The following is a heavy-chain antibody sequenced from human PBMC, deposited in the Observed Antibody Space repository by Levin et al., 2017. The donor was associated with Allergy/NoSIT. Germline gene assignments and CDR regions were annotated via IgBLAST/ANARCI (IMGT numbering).Heavy chain of an antibody. V-gene: IGHV1-8*01. Sequence: GESLKISCKASGYTFTSYDIVWVRQATGQGLEWMGWMNPNSGVTVYAQAFQGRVSMTADTTINVAYIVLGSLRSEDTAVYYCASPFPWTRYYGMDVWGLGTTVTVSS. J-gene: IGHJ6*02. D-gene: IGHD3/OR15-3a*01. CDR3: ASPFPWTRYYGMDV. CDR1: GYTFTSYD. CDR2: MNPNSGVT.